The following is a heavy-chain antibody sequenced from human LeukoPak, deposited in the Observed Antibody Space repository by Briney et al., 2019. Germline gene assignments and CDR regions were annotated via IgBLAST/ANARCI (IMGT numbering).Heavy chain of an antibody. CDR2: ISSSGSTI. D-gene: IGHD3-3*01. V-gene: IGHV3-11*04. J-gene: IGHJ4*02. Sequence: NPGGSLRLSCSASGFSFRTHDMSWVRQAPGKGLEWVSYISSSGSTIYYADSVKGRFTISRDNAKNSLYLQMNSLRAEDTAVYYCAREHQDGGFWSGQYPGPFDYWGQGTLVTVSS. CDR3: AREHQDGGFWSGQYPGPFDY. CDR1: GFSFRTHD.